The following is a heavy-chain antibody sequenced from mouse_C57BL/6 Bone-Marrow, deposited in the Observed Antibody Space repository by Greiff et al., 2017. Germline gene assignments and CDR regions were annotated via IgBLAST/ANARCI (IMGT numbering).Heavy chain of an antibody. V-gene: IGHV1-22*01. CDR2: INPNNGGT. Sequence: EVQLQQSGPELVKPGASVKMSCKASGYTFTDYNMHWVKQSHGKSLEWIGYINPNNGGTSYNQKFKGKATLTVNKSSSTAYMELRRLTSEDSAVYYCANDLLWLRRYYYAMDYWGQGNSVTVSA. CDR1: GYTFTDYN. J-gene: IGHJ4*01. CDR3: ANDLLWLRRYYYAMDY. D-gene: IGHD2-2*01.